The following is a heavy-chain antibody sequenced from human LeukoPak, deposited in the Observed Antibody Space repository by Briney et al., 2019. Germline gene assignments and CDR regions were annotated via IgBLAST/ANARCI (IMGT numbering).Heavy chain of an antibody. D-gene: IGHD5-18*01. J-gene: IGHJ6*02. CDR3: ARGDTNYYYGMDV. CDR1: GYTFTRLF. V-gene: IGHV1-46*01. CDR2: INPSDGSP. Sequence: ASVKVSCKASGYTFTRLFIHWVRQAPGKALGWKGVINPSDGSPIYAQKFQGRVTMTRDTSTSTVYMDLSSLRSEDTAVYYCARGDTNYYYGMDVWGQGTTVTVSS.